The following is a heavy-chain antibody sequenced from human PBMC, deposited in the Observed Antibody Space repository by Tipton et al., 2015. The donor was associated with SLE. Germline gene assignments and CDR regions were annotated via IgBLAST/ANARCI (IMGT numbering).Heavy chain of an antibody. Sequence: GSLRLSCAASGFTVSSNYMSWVRQAPGKGLEWVSVIYSGGSTYYADSVKGRFTISRHNSKNTLYLQMNSLRAEDTTVYYCARDGWGSFDYWGQGTLVTVSS. CDR2: IYSGGST. V-gene: IGHV3-53*04. D-gene: IGHD6-19*01. CDR1: GFTVSSNY. CDR3: ARDGWGSFDY. J-gene: IGHJ4*02.